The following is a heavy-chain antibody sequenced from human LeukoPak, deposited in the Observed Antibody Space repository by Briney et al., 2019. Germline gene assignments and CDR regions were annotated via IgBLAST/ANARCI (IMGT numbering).Heavy chain of an antibody. Sequence: GASVKVSCKASGYTFTSYGISWVRQAPGQGLEWMGWISAYNGNTNYAQKLQGRVTMTTDTSTSTAYMELRSLRSDDTAVYYCARDQVRRTYYDFWSGQYYFDYWGQGTLVTVSS. V-gene: IGHV1-18*01. CDR1: GYTFTSYG. D-gene: IGHD3-3*01. J-gene: IGHJ4*02. CDR3: ARDQVRRTYYDFWSGQYYFDY. CDR2: ISAYNGNT.